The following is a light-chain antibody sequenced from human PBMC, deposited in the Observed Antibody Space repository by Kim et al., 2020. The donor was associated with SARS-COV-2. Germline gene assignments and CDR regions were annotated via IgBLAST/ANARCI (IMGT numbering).Light chain of an antibody. J-gene: IGLJ3*02. V-gene: IGLV1-47*01. Sequence: GQRVSSSCSGSSSNIGSNYVYWYQQRPGTAPKLLIYRNNQRPSVVPDRFSGSKSGTSASLAISGLRSEDEADYYCAAWDDSLSGWVFGGGTQLTVL. CDR1: SSNIGSNY. CDR2: RNN. CDR3: AAWDDSLSGWV.